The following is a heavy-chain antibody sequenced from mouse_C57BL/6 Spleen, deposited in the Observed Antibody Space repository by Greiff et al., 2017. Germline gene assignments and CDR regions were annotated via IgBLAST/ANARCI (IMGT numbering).Heavy chain of an antibody. V-gene: IGHV1-55*01. J-gene: IGHJ4*01. CDR1: GYTFTSYW. CDR3: ARGWDYYYAMDY. CDR2: IYPGSGST. Sequence: QVQLQHPGAELVKPGASVKMSCKASGYTFTSYWITWVKQRPGQGLEWIGDIYPGSGSTNYNEKFKSKATLTVDTSSSTAYMQLSSLTSEDSAVYYCARGWDYYYAMDYWGQGTSVTVSS. D-gene: IGHD4-1*01.